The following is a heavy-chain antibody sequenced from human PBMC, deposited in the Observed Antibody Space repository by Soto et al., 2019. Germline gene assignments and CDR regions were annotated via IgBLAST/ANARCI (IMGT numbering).Heavy chain of an antibody. CDR2: IYYSGST. Sequence: SETLSLTCTVSGGSISSYYWSWIRQPPGKGLEWIGYIYYSGSTNYNPSLKSRVTISVDTSKNQFSLKLSSVTAADTAVYYCARAGWFGELLPYYYYYGMDVWGQGTTVTVS. J-gene: IGHJ6*02. D-gene: IGHD3-10*01. CDR1: GGSISSYY. CDR3: ARAGWFGELLPYYYYYGMDV. V-gene: IGHV4-59*01.